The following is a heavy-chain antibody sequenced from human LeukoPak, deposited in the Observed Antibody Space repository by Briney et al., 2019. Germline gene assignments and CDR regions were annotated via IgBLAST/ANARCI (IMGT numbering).Heavy chain of an antibody. CDR1: GFTFSSYG. D-gene: IGHD2-2*01. V-gene: IGHV3-30*18. Sequence: GRSLRLSCAASGFTFSSYGMHWVRQAPGKGLEWVAVISYDGSNKYYADSVKGRFTISRDNSKNTLYLQMNSLRAEDTAVYYCAKDIVVVPVAHPYYYYGMDVWGQGTTVTVSS. CDR2: ISYDGSNK. CDR3: AKDIVVVPVAHPYYYYGMDV. J-gene: IGHJ6*02.